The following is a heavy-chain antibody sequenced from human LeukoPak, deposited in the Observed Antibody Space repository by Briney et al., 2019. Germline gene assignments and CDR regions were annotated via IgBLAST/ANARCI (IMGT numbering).Heavy chain of an antibody. V-gene: IGHV3-30*03. CDR1: GFSFRTFG. J-gene: IGHJ6*02. CDR3: ARDCYRRSGWRDYYYYYGMDV. D-gene: IGHD6-19*01. Sequence: GGSLRLSCAASGFSFRTFGMHWVRQAPGKGLEWVATISDDGNKMYYVDSVKGRFDISRDNPRNTLNLQMNSLRPEDTAVYYCARDCYRRSGWRDYYYYYGMDVWGQGTTVIVSS. CDR2: ISDDGNKM.